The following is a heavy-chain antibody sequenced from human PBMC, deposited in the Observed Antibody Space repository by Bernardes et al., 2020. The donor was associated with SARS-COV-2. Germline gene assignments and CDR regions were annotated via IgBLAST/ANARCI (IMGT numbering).Heavy chain of an antibody. Sequence: GGSLRLSCAASGFTVSSNYMNWVRQAPGKGPAWVSVIYSGGRTDYADSVKGRFTISRDNSQNTLYLQMNSLRVEDTAIYYCARGGGSSWSYYFDYWGRGTLVTVSS. J-gene: IGHJ4*02. CDR3: ARGGGSSWSYYFDY. CDR1: GFTVSSNY. CDR2: IYSGGRT. D-gene: IGHD6-13*01. V-gene: IGHV3-53*01.